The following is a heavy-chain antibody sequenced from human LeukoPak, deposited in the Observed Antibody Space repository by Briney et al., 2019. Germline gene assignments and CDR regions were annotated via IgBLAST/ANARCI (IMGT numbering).Heavy chain of an antibody. CDR2: ISGSGTTT. Sequence: AGGSLRLSCAASGFTFSNYYMTWIRQAPGKGLEYISYISGSGTTTNYADSVKGRFTISRDNDKNSLYLQMNSLRAEDTAVYYCAREARISRDWGQGTLVTVSS. D-gene: IGHD1-14*01. CDR3: AREARISRD. V-gene: IGHV3-11*01. J-gene: IGHJ4*02. CDR1: GFTFSNYY.